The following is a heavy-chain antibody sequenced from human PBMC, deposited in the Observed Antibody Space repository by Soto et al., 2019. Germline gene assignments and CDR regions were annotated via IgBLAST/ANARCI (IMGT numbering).Heavy chain of an antibody. Sequence: SETLSLTCTVSGGSISSYYWSWIRQPPGKGLEWIGYIYYSGSTNYNPSLKSRVTISVDTSKNQFSLKLSSVTAADTAVYYCARGPTRWQQLVQRKGWFDPWGQGTLVTVSS. CDR2: IYYSGST. J-gene: IGHJ5*02. V-gene: IGHV4-59*12. CDR3: ARGPTRWQQLVQRKGWFDP. CDR1: GGSISSYY. D-gene: IGHD6-13*01.